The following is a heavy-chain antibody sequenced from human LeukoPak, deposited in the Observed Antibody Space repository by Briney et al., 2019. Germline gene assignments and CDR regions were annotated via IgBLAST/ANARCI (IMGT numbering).Heavy chain of an antibody. CDR3: ARGRDRSKAGDH. CDR1: GGSCDDYY. V-gene: IGHV4-34*01. Sequence: KSSETLSLTCAVYGGSCDDYYCSWPRQPPGKGLEWIGEIHPSGIFYYNSSLLSRVTISIDTSKSQFSLRLTSVTAADTAFYYCARGRDRSKAGDHWGQGSLVTVSS. J-gene: IGHJ4*02. D-gene: IGHD5-24*01. CDR2: IHPSGIF.